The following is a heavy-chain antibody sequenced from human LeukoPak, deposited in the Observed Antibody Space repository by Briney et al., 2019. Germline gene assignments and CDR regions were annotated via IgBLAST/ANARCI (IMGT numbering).Heavy chain of an antibody. Sequence: GGSLRLSCAASGFTFSSYAMSWVRQAPGKGREGVSAISGSGGRTYYADSVKGRFTISRDNSKNTLYLQMNSLRAEDTAVYYCASLPIVRGVTVWGQGTLVTVSS. J-gene: IGHJ4*02. V-gene: IGHV3-23*01. D-gene: IGHD3-10*01. CDR2: ISGSGGRT. CDR3: ASLPIVRGVTV. CDR1: GFTFSSYA.